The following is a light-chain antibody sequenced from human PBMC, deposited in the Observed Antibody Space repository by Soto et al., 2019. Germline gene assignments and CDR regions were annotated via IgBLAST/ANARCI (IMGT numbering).Light chain of an antibody. CDR1: QSVSSSY. CDR2: GTS. CDR3: QQYNNWPRT. V-gene: IGKV3-15*01. Sequence: EIVLTQSPGTLSLSPGERATLSCRASQSVSSSYLAWYQQKPGQAPRLLIYGTSTRATGIPARFSGSGSGTDLTLTISSLQFEDFAVYYCQQYNNWPRTFGQGTKVDIK. J-gene: IGKJ1*01.